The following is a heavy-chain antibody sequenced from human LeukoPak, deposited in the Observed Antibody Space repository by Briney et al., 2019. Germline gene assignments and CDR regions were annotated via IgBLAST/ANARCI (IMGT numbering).Heavy chain of an antibody. V-gene: IGHV3-64*01. CDR3: ARVDCSSTSCYTEGFDY. CDR1: GFTFSSYW. J-gene: IGHJ4*02. CDR2: ISSSGGDT. Sequence: GGSLRLSCAASGFTFSSYWMHWVRQAPGKGLEYVSAISSSGGDTYYANSVKGRFTISRDNSKNTLYLQMGSLRAEDMAVYYCARVDCSSTSCYTEGFDYWGQGTLVTVSS. D-gene: IGHD2-2*02.